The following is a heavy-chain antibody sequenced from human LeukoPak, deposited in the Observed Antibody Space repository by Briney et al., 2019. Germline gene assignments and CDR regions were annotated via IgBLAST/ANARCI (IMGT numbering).Heavy chain of an antibody. J-gene: IGHJ4*02. CDR2: IYYSGST. Sequence: PSETLSLTCTVSGGSISSYYWSWIRQPPGKGLEWIGYIYYSGSTNYNPSPKSRVTISVDTSKNQFSLKLSSVTAADTAVYYCARGTYSSSPELDYWGQGTLVTVSS. D-gene: IGHD6-6*01. CDR1: GGSISSYY. CDR3: ARGTYSSSPELDY. V-gene: IGHV4-59*01.